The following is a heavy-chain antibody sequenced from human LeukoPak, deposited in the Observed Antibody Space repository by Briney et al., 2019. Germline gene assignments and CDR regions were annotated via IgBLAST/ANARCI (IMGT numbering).Heavy chain of an antibody. CDR2: ICGSCGST. V-gene: IGHV3-23*01. Sequence: QTGGSLRLSCAASGFTFSSYAMSWVRQAPGKGREWVSAICGSCGSTYYADSVKGRFTISRDNSKNTLYLQMNSLRAEDTAVYYCAKGREVGYYYGSGSYGDLDYWGQGTLVTVSS. CDR1: GFTFSSYA. J-gene: IGHJ4*02. CDR3: AKGREVGYYYGSGSYGDLDY. D-gene: IGHD3-10*01.